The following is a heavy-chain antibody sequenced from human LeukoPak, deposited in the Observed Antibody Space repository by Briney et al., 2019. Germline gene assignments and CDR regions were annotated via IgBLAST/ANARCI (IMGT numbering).Heavy chain of an antibody. CDR1: GVNLANYV. V-gene: IGHV3-23*01. CDR3: ARAPSSTSFFWFDP. J-gene: IGHJ5*02. D-gene: IGHD2-2*01. CDR2: SGAAT. Sequence: GGSLRLSCAASGVNLANYVVSWVRQPPGKGLEWVSGSGAATYYADSVRGRFTVFRDNSKNTVDLQMDSVRADDTAVYYCARAPSSTSFFWFDPWGQGTLVTVSP.